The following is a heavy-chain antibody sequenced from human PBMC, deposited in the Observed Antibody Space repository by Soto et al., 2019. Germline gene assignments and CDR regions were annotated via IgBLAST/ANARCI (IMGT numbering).Heavy chain of an antibody. CDR2: IYPGDSDT. CDR1: GYSFTSYW. V-gene: IGHV5-51*01. J-gene: IGHJ6*03. D-gene: IGHD3-16*02. CDR3: ARLRTLLHLGELSLLPHYYYYMDV. Sequence: GESLKISCKGSGYSFTSYWIGWVRQMPGKGLEWMGIIYPGDSDTRYSPSFQGQVTISADKSISTAYLQWSSLKASDTAMYYCARLRTLLHLGELSLLPHYYYYMDVWGKGTTVTVSS.